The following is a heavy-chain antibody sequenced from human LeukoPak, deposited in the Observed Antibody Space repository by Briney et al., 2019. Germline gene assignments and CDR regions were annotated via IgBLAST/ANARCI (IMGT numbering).Heavy chain of an antibody. J-gene: IGHJ6*02. CDR3: ARDPYSSSSLGYYYYYGMDV. CDR1: GYIFTAYY. V-gene: IGHV1-2*06. CDR2: INPNNGGT. D-gene: IGHD6-6*01. Sequence: ASVKVSCKASGYIFTAYYMHWVRQAPGQGLEWMGRINPNNGGTNYAQKFQGRVTMTRDTSISTAYMEVSSLRSDDTAVYYCARDPYSSSSLGYYYYYGMDVWGRGTTVTVSS.